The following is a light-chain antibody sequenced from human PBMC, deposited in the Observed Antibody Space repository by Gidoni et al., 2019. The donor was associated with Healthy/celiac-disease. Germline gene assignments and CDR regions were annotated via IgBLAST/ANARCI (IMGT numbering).Light chain of an antibody. J-gene: IGLJ2*01. CDR3: SSYTSSSTLV. V-gene: IGLV2-14*01. Sequence: QSALTQPASVSWSPGQSITISCTGTSSDVGGYNYFPWYQQHPGKAPKLMIYEVSNRPSGVSNRFSGSKSGNTASLTISGLQAEDEADYYCSSYTSSSTLVFGGGTKLTVL. CDR1: SSDVGGYNY. CDR2: EVS.